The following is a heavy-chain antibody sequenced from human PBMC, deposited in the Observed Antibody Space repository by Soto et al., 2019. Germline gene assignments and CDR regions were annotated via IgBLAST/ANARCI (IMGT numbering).Heavy chain of an antibody. V-gene: IGHV4-34*01. J-gene: IGHJ6*03. CDR1: GGSFSGYY. Sequence: PSETLSLTCAVYGGSFSGYYWSWIRQPPGKGLEWIGEINHSGSTNYNPSLKSRVTISVDTSRNQFSLKLSSVTAADTAVYYCARKSRLQRLYYYYYYMDVWGKGTTVTVSS. CDR2: INHSGST. D-gene: IGHD2-15*01. CDR3: ARKSRLQRLYYYYYYMDV.